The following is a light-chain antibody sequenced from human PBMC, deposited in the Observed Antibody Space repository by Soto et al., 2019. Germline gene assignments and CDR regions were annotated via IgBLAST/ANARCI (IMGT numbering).Light chain of an antibody. Sequence: DIAMTQSPSSLSASVGDRVTITCRASQSISSYFNWYQQKPGNAPNLLIYAASTLQSGVPSRFSAYGSETDFTLTISNLQAEDFATYYCQQSYTTPRTFGQGTKVEVK. CDR1: QSISSY. J-gene: IGKJ1*01. CDR2: AAS. CDR3: QQSYTTPRT. V-gene: IGKV1-39*01.